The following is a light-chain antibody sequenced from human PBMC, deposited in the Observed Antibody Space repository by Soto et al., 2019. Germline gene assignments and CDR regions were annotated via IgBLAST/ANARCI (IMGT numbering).Light chain of an antibody. CDR3: SAWDDSLDGWV. CDR1: PSNIGENP. CDR2: SDY. Sequence: QSVLTQPPSASETPGQRVTISCSGSPSNIGENPDNWYQQYPGTAPKLLIYSDYQRPSGVPDRSSGSKSRTSASLVISGLPSEDEDDYYWSAWDDSLDGWVFGGGTKLTVL. J-gene: IGLJ3*02. V-gene: IGLV1-44*01.